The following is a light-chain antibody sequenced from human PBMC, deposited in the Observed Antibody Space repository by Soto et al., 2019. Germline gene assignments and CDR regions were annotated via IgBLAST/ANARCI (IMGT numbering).Light chain of an antibody. Sequence: DIVLTQSPGALSLSPGERATLSRRASPRISRSYLAWSQQKPGQAPRLLIYGASSRGTGIPDRFSGSESCTDFTLTISRLEPEDFAVYSCHHYCNSPYTFGQRTRLEMK. V-gene: IGKV3-20*01. CDR1: PRISRSY. CDR2: GAS. CDR3: HHYCNSPYT. J-gene: IGKJ5*01.